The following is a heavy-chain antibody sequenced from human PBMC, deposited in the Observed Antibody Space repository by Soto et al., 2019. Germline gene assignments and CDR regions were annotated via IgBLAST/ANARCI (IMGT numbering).Heavy chain of an antibody. Sequence: GGSLRLSCTVSGFRFSNYAMRWVRQAPGKGLEWVSSVSSNGGITKYADSVKGRFTISRDNSKNTMYLQMNSLRVEDTAVYYCTGRGGQGTRVTVSS. J-gene: IGHJ4*02. CDR1: GFRFSNYA. CDR3: TGR. CDR2: VSSNGGIT. V-gene: IGHV3-23*01.